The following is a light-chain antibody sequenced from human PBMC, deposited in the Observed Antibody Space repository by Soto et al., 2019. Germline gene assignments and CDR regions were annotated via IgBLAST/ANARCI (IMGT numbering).Light chain of an antibody. V-gene: IGKV3-20*01. CDR1: QSISIN. CDR2: GAS. CDR3: QQYGGTPPIT. Sequence: VVMTPSPVILSLSPGERANLSCKASQSISINLAWYQQKPGQPHRLIIYGASSRATGIPDRFSGSGSGTDFTLTISRLEPEDFAVYYCQQYGGTPPITGGQGTRREIK. J-gene: IGKJ5*01.